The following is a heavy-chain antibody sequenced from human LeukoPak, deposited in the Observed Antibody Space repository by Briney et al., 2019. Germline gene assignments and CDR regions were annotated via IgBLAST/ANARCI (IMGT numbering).Heavy chain of an antibody. Sequence: GGTLRLSCAASGFIFSHHGMNWVRQAPGKGLEWVSGIRTDGVTTYYADSVKGRFIISRDNSKNTVYLQMNSLSAEDAAVYYCAVQRTLWQQVLDHWGQGVLVTVSS. CDR2: IRTDGVTT. D-gene: IGHD6-13*01. V-gene: IGHV3-23*01. CDR1: GFIFSHHG. CDR3: AVQRTLWQQVLDH. J-gene: IGHJ4*02.